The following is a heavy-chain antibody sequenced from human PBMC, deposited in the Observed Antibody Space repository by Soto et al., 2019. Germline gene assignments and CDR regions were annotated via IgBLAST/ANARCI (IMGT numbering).Heavy chain of an antibody. V-gene: IGHV1-69*13. Sequence: SVKVSCKASGGTFSSYVISWVRQAPGQGLEWMGGIIPIFGTANYAQKFQGRVTITADESTSTAYMELSSLRSEDTAVYYCASCYHDSSGYYYYYGMDIWGQGTTVTVSS. CDR3: ASCYHDSSGYYYYYGMDI. J-gene: IGHJ6*02. D-gene: IGHD3-22*01. CDR1: GGTFSSYV. CDR2: IIPIFGTA.